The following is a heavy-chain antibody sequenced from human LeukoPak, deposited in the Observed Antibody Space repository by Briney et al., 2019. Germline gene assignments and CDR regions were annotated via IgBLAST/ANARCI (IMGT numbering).Heavy chain of an antibody. V-gene: IGHV6-1*01. J-gene: IGHJ3*01. Sequence: SQTLSLTCDISGDTVSSNSAAWNWIRQSPSRGLGWLGRTYYRSKWYYDYAVSVKSRITISPDTSKNQFSLQLNSVTADDTAVYYCARGFALDSWGQGTMVTVSS. CDR1: GDTVSSNSAA. CDR2: TYYRSKWYY. CDR3: ARGFALDS.